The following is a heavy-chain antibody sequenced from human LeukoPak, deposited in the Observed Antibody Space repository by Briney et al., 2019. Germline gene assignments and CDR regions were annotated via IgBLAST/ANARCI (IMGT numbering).Heavy chain of an antibody. V-gene: IGHV4-59*01. CDR1: GGSISSYY. J-gene: IGHJ4*02. Sequence: SETLSLTCTVSGGSISSYYWSWIRQPPGKGLEWIGYIYYTGSIKYNPSLKSRVTISVDTSKNQFSLKLRSVTAADTAVYYFVRGIAAAGLYFDYWGQGTLVTVSS. D-gene: IGHD6-13*01. CDR2: IYYTGSI. CDR3: VRGIAAAGLYFDY.